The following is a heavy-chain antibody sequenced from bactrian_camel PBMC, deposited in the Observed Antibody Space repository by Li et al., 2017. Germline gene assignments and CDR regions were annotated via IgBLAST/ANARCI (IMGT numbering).Heavy chain of an antibody. V-gene: IGHV3S53*01. CDR2: IRSDGTT. D-gene: IGHD7*01. CDR3: AVEFDCGANWWMAGDI. CDR1: GGSPYC. Sequence: VQLVESGGGSVEAGESLRLSCTASGGSPYCMAWFRQAPGKEREGVAAIRSDGTTSYEGSMKGRFTISRHDAGNTLDLQMMSMKLEDTAMYYCAVEFDCGANWWMAGDIWGQGTQVTVS. J-gene: IGHJ4*01.